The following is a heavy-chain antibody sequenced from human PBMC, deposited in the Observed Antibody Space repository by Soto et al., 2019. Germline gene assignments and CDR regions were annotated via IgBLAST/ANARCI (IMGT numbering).Heavy chain of an antibody. V-gene: IGHV1-69*01. J-gene: IGHJ4*02. Sequence: QVQLVQSGAEVKKPGSSVKVSCKAPGGTFSSYAISWVRQAPGQGLEWMGGIIPIFGTANYAQKFQGRVTITADESTSTAYMELSSLRSEDTAVYYCARGGITMVRGLFDYWGQGTLVTVSS. CDR3: ARGGITMVRGLFDY. CDR1: GGTFSSYA. CDR2: IIPIFGTA. D-gene: IGHD3-10*01.